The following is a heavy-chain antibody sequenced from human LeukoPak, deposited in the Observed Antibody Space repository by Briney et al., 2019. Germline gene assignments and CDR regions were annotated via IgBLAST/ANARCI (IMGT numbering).Heavy chain of an antibody. D-gene: IGHD3-10*01. Sequence: GGSLRLSCAASGFTFSSYAMSWVRQAPGKGLEWVSAISGSGGSTYYADSVKGRFTISRDNSKTTLYLQMNSLRAEDTAVYYCAKDPCGSGSYILDYWGQGTLVTVSS. CDR2: ISGSGGST. CDR1: GFTFSSYA. CDR3: AKDPCGSGSYILDY. V-gene: IGHV3-23*01. J-gene: IGHJ4*02.